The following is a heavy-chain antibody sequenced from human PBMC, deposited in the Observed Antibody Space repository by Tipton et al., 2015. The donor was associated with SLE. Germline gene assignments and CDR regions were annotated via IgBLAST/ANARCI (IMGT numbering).Heavy chain of an antibody. D-gene: IGHD5-24*01. V-gene: IGHV4-59*01. Sequence: TLSLTCTVSGGSLTEKYWSWIRQPPGKGREWIGCMHYSGSAAYNSSLKSRTTRVVDTSKRQNSLKLYSVTAADTAVYYFARDQERASTENRFDPWGQGTLVIVSS. CDR1: GGSLTEKY. CDR2: MHYSGSA. J-gene: IGHJ5*02. CDR3: ARDQERASTENRFDP.